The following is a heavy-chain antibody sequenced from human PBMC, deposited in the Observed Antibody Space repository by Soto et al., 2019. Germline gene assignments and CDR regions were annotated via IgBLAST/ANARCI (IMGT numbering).Heavy chain of an antibody. CDR1: GGSISSSSYY. Sequence: SSETLSLTCTVSGGSISSSSYYWGWIRQPPGKGLEWIGSIYYSGSTYYNPSLKSRVTISVDTSKNQFSLKLSSVTAADTAVYYCARQGLLYYDILTGRENYYYGMDVWGQGTTVTVSS. V-gene: IGHV4-39*01. CDR3: ARQGLLYYDILTGRENYYYGMDV. CDR2: IYYSGST. D-gene: IGHD3-9*01. J-gene: IGHJ6*02.